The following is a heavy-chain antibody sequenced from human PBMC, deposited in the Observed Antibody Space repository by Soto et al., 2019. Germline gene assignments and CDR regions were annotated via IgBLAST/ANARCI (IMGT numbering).Heavy chain of an antibody. V-gene: IGHV3-23*01. D-gene: IGHD3-10*01. CDR2: ISDSGGDT. CDR3: AKDKGVGKTLYWENWFHP. J-gene: IGHJ5*02. Sequence: TGGSLRLSCAASGFTFSTYAMGWVRQAPGKGLEWVSSISDSGGDTHYTDSVRGRFTISRDNSKNAVYLQMNSLRAEDTAVYYCAKDKGVGKTLYWENWFHPWGQGTQVTVSS. CDR1: GFTFSTYA.